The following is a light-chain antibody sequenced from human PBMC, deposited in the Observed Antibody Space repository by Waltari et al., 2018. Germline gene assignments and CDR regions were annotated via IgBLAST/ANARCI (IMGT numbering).Light chain of an antibody. CDR1: QSVSGSY. J-gene: IGKJ2*01. CDR2: DAS. CDR3: QQYGSAPNT. V-gene: IGKV3-20*01. Sequence: EIVLTQSPGTLSLSPGESPTLSCRASQSVSGSYLAWYQQKPGQAPRLLIYDASSRVTGIPDRFSGSGSGTDFTLTISRLEPEDFAVYYCQQYGSAPNTFGQGTKLEIK.